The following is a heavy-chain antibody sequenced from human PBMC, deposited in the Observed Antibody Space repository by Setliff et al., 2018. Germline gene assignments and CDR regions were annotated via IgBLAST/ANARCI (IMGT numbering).Heavy chain of an antibody. CDR2: INPSGGLT. D-gene: IGHD3-3*01. Sequence: AASVKVSCKASGYTLTNYYMHWVRQAPGQGLEWMGIINPSGGLTRYAQKFQGRVTKTRDTSTSTVYMEVISLRSEDTAVYFCARDRFYNSWSGTTITAPHDAFDIWGQGTMVTVS. V-gene: IGHV1-46*03. CDR1: GYTLTNYY. CDR3: ARDRFYNSWSGTTITAPHDAFDI. J-gene: IGHJ3*02.